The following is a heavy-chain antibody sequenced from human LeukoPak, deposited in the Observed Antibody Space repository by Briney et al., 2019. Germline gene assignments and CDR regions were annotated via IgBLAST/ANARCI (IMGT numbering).Heavy chain of an antibody. Sequence: GGSLRLSCAASGFPFNSYWMHWVRQAPGKGLVWVSRIKSDGMTTNYADSVKGRFTISRDNAKNTLYLQMNSLRAEDTAVYYCARVGAVAGTLDSWGRGTQVTVSS. CDR1: GFPFNSYW. D-gene: IGHD6-19*01. J-gene: IGHJ4*02. CDR3: ARVGAVAGTLDS. V-gene: IGHV3-74*01. CDR2: IKSDGMTT.